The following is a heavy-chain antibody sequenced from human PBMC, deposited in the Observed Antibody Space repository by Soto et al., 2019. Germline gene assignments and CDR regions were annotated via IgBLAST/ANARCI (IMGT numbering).Heavy chain of an antibody. J-gene: IGHJ4*02. V-gene: IGHV3-74*01. CDR3: ARDRPGEQHYFAF. D-gene: IGHD6-6*01. Sequence: EVQLVESGGGLVQPGGSLRLSCAASGFIFSSDWMHWVRQAPGGGLVWVSRINTDGSGTTYADSVKGRFTISRDNSKDTLYAQMNSLRAEDTAVYYCARDRPGEQHYFAFWGQGFLVTVSS. CDR2: INTDGSGT. CDR1: GFIFSSDW.